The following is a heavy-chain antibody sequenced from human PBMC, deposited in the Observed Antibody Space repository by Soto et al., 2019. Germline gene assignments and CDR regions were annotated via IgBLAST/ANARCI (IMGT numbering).Heavy chain of an antibody. Sequence: GWSLRLSCVASGCTFMSYTMNWVLQAPGKGLEWVSAIRGFSPYTFYADSVKGRFTISRDNAKNSLYLQMNSLRAEDTAVYYCARDRGYDAHDYYYNAMDVWGQGTMVTVSS. J-gene: IGHJ6*02. D-gene: IGHD2-15*01. CDR1: GCTFMSYT. CDR3: ARDRGYDAHDYYYNAMDV. CDR2: IRGFSPYT. V-gene: IGHV3-21*01.